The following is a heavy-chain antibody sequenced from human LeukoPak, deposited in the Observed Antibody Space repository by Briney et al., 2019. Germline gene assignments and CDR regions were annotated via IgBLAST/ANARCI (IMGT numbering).Heavy chain of an antibody. J-gene: IGHJ4*02. V-gene: IGHV4-59*08. CDR2: IYYSGST. D-gene: IGHD5-24*01. CDR1: GGSMSPYH. CDR3: ARQSRDGYNPDY. Sequence: SETLSLTCTASGGSMSPYHWGWIRQPPGKGLEWTGYIYYSGSTNYNPSLNSRVTISVDTSKNQFSLRLSSVTAADTAVYYCARQSRDGYNPDYWGQGTLVTVSS.